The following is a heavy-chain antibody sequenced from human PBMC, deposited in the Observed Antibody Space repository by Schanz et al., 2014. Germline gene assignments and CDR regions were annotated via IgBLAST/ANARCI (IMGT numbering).Heavy chain of an antibody. J-gene: IGHJ4*02. V-gene: IGHV3-23*01. D-gene: IGHD6-13*01. Sequence: EVRLLESGGGLVQPGGSLRLSCAASGFSISSYAMSWVRQAPGKGLEWDSSISDSGSYTGYADSVKGRFTISRDNSKNTLYLHMNRLSAEDTAVYYCAKVPYSSSWDYFDYWGQGTLVTVSS. CDR2: ISDSGSYT. CDR1: GFSISSYA. CDR3: AKVPYSSSWDYFDY.